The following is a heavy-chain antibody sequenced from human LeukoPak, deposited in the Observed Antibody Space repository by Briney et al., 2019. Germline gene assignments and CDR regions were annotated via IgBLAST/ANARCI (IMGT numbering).Heavy chain of an antibody. D-gene: IGHD6-19*01. CDR3: AREAVISGWSGDMDV. V-gene: IGHV3-33*01. CDR2: IWADGSNQ. Sequence: GGSLRLSCTASASTFTTYGFHWVRQAPGRGLEWVALIWADGSNQFSADSVKGRVNMARDNAKNTVYLQMDSLRVDDTAVYFCAREAVISGWSGDMDVWGQGTTVTVSS. CDR1: ASTFTTYG. J-gene: IGHJ6*02.